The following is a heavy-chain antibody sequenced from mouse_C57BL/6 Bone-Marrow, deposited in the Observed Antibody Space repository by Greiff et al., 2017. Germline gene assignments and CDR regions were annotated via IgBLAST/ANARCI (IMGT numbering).Heavy chain of an antibody. Sequence: VQLQQSGAELVRPGASVKLSCTASGFNIKDDYMHWVKQRPEQGLEWIGWIDPENGDTEYASKFQGKATITADTSSNTAYLQLSSLTSEDTAVYYCARWGYSNVDVWGTGTTVTVSS. CDR1: GFNIKDDY. D-gene: IGHD2-5*01. J-gene: IGHJ1*03. V-gene: IGHV14-4*01. CDR2: IDPENGDT. CDR3: ARWGYSNVDV.